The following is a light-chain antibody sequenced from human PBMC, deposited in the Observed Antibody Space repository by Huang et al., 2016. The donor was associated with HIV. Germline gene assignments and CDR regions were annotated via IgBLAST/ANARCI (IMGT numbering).Light chain of an antibody. J-gene: IGKJ2*01. Sequence: EIVLTQSPATLSLSPGERATLSCRASQSVSSYLAWYQQKPGQAPRLLIYDASNRATGSPDRFSGSGSGTDFTLTISSLEPEDFAVYYCQQRSNWPRMYTFGQGTKLEIK. V-gene: IGKV3-11*01. CDR2: DAS. CDR1: QSVSSY. CDR3: QQRSNWPRMYT.